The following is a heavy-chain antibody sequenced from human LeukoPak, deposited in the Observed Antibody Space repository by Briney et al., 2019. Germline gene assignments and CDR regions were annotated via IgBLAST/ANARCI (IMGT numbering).Heavy chain of an antibody. V-gene: IGHV4-59*01. J-gene: IGHJ4*02. CDR1: GGSISSYY. D-gene: IGHD3-10*01. Sequence: SETLSLTCTVSGGSISSYYWSWIRQPPGKGLEWIGYIYYSGSTNYNPSLKSRVTISVDTSKNQFSLKLSSVTAADTAVYYCARDPSGSANFDHWGQGTLVTVSS. CDR3: ARDPSGSANFDH. CDR2: IYYSGST.